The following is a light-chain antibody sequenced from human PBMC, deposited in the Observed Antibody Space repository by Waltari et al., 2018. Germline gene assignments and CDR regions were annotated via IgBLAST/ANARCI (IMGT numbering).Light chain of an antibody. CDR1: SSHLGNNE. Sequence: QTVLPQPPSVSAAPGQRANISCAGGSSHLGNNEFSWYQQSPGTAPKLLITDNNNRPFGIPDRFSVSKSGTSATLGITGLQTGDEADYYCATWDSRLSVVVFGGGTKVTVL. CDR3: ATWDSRLSVVV. V-gene: IGLV1-51*01. J-gene: IGLJ3*02. CDR2: DNN.